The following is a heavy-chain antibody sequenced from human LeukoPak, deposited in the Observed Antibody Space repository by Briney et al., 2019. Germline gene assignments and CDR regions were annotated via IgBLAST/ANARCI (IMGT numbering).Heavy chain of an antibody. Sequence: SETLSLTCAVYGGSFSGYYWSWIRKPPGKGLEWIGEINHSGSTNYNPSLKSRVTISVDTSKNQFSLKLSSVTAADTAVYYCARGYILTGYYNYWGQGTLVTVSS. CDR3: ARGYILTGYYNY. J-gene: IGHJ4*02. V-gene: IGHV4-34*01. D-gene: IGHD3-9*01. CDR2: INHSGST. CDR1: GGSFSGYY.